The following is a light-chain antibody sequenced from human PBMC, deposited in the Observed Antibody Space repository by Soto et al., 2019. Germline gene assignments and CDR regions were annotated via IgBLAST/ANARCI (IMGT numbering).Light chain of an antibody. CDR1: SSDVGGYNY. V-gene: IGLV2-14*01. J-gene: IGLJ2*01. CDR3: SSYTSSSTRV. Sequence: ALTQPASVSGSPGQSITISCTGTSSDVGGYNYVSWYQQHPGKAPKLMIYDVSNRPSGVSNRFSGSKSGNTASLTISGLQAEDEADYYCSSYTSSSTRVFGGGTKVTVL. CDR2: DVS.